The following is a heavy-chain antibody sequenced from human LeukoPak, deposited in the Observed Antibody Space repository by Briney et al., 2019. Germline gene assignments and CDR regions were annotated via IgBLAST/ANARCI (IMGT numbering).Heavy chain of an antibody. CDR2: IRGSGGGT. J-gene: IGHJ3*02. CDR3: ARDPNGDYIGAFDM. V-gene: IGHV3-23*01. D-gene: IGHD4-17*01. CDR1: GFILSNYA. Sequence: GGSLRLSCAASGFILSNYALMWLRQSPGKGLEWVSAIRGSGGGTFYADSVKGRFTISRDNSKNTLYLQMNGLRAEDTAVYYCARDPNGDYIGAFDMWGRGTLVTVSS.